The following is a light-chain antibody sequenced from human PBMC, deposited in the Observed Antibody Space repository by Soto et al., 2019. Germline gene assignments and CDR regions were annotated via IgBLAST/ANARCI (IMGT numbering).Light chain of an antibody. CDR1: QTIRSNY. Sequence: ETVLTQSPATLSLSPGERATLSCRASQTIRSNYLAWYRQTPGQAPRILIYGASNRATGIADRFSGSGSVTDFTLIISRLEPEDFALYYCQQYGSSPWTFGQGTKLEIK. J-gene: IGKJ1*01. CDR2: GAS. CDR3: QQYGSSPWT. V-gene: IGKV3-20*01.